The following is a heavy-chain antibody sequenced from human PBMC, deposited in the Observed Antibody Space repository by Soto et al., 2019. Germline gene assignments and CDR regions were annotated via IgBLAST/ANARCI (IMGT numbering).Heavy chain of an antibody. J-gene: IGHJ4*02. D-gene: IGHD7-27*01. CDR2: IYYSGST. Sequence: QVQLQESGPGLVKPSETLSLTCTVFGGSISSYNWTGIRQPPGKRLEWIGYIYYSGSTNYNPSLKSRVTISVDTSKNQFSLKLSSVTAADSAVYYCARHPGASFDYWGQGTLVTVSS. CDR1: GGSISSYN. V-gene: IGHV4-59*01. CDR3: ARHPGASFDY.